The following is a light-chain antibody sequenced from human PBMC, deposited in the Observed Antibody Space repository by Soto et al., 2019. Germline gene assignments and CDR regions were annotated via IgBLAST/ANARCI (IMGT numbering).Light chain of an antibody. Sequence: EIVLTQSPATLSGSPGERDTLSCRASQSVSSYLAWYQQKPGQAPRLLIYDASNRATGIPARFSGSGSGTDFTLTISSLEPEDFAVYYCQQRSNWPALTFGGGTKVEIK. CDR1: QSVSSY. J-gene: IGKJ4*01. CDR2: DAS. V-gene: IGKV3-11*01. CDR3: QQRSNWPALT.